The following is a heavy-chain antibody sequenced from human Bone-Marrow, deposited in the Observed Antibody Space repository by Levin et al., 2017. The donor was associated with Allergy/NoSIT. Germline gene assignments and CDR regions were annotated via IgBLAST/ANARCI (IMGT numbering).Heavy chain of an antibody. J-gene: IGHJ4*02. CDR2: IWYDGDRK. V-gene: IGHV3-33*01. Sequence: LSLTCAASGFRFSSYGFHWVRQAPGKGLEWVALIWYDGDRKYYADSVKGRFTISRDNAKNTLFLQMNSLGVDDTAMYYCARGQDEQDSWGQGTLVIVSS. D-gene: IGHD5-24*01. CDR3: ARGQDEQDS. CDR1: GFRFSSYG.